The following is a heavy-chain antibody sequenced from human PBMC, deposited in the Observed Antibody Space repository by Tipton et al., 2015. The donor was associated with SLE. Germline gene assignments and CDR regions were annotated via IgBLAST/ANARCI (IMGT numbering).Heavy chain of an antibody. V-gene: IGHV5-51*01. CDR2: IDPSDSDT. CDR3: ARRWVQTVFDY. D-gene: IGHD3-10*01. CDR1: GYSFTNSW. Sequence: VQLVQSGAEVKKPGAPVKVSCKASGYSFTNSWIVWFRHMPGKGLEYMGMIDPSDSDTRYNPSFQGHASMSIDRSTTTAYLQWRSLKASDTAMYFCARRWVQTVFDYWGQGTLVTVSS. J-gene: IGHJ4*02.